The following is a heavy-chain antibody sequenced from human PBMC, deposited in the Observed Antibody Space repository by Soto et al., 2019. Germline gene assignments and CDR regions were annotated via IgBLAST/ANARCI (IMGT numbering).Heavy chain of an antibody. CDR3: ARGRISTGYYSGDYFDY. V-gene: IGHV4-30-2*01. D-gene: IGHD3-22*01. CDR2: IYHSGST. Sequence: SETLSLTCAVSGGSISSGGYSWSWIRQPPGKGLEWIGYIYHSGSTYYNPSLKSRVTISVDRSKNQFSLKLSSVTAADTAVYYCARGRISTGYYSGDYFDYWGQGTLATVSS. J-gene: IGHJ4*02. CDR1: GGSISSGGYS.